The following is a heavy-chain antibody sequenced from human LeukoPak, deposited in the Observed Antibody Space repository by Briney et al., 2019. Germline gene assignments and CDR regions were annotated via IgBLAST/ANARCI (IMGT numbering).Heavy chain of an antibody. CDR1: GFTFSSLA. CDR3: ARDENYYGSGSPSLDAFDI. V-gene: IGHV3-23*01. J-gene: IGHJ3*02. Sequence: GGSLRLSCAASGFTFSSLAMGWVRQAPGKGLEWVSVISDSGGTTYYADSVKGRFTISRDNSRNTLYLHMNSLRAEDTAVYYCARDENYYGSGSPSLDAFDIWGQGTMVTVSS. D-gene: IGHD3-10*01. CDR2: ISDSGGTT.